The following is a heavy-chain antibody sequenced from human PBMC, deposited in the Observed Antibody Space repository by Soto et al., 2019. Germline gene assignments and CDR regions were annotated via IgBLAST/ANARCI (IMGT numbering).Heavy chain of an antibody. Sequence: SETLSLTCTVSGCSISSGGYYWSWIRQHPGKGLEWIGYIYYSGSTYYNPSLKSRVTISVDTSKNQFSLKLSSVTAADTAVYYCARASVLRFYSASDYFDYWGQGTLVTVSS. J-gene: IGHJ4*02. CDR3: ARASVLRFYSASDYFDY. D-gene: IGHD3-3*01. CDR2: IYYSGST. V-gene: IGHV4-31*03. CDR1: GCSISSGGYY.